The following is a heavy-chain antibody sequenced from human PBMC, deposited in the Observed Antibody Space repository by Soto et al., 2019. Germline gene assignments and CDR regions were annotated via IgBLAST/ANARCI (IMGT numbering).Heavy chain of an antibody. V-gene: IGHV3-48*02. CDR1: GFTFGSYS. D-gene: IGHD3-22*01. Sequence: EVQLVESGGGLVQPGGSLRLSCAASGFTFGSYSMNWVRQAPGKGLEWVSYISSSSSTIYYADSVKGRFTISRDNAKNSLYLQMNSLRDEDTAVYYCARKNTYYYDSSGRMDVWGQGTTVTVSS. CDR3: ARKNTYYYDSSGRMDV. J-gene: IGHJ6*02. CDR2: ISSSSSTI.